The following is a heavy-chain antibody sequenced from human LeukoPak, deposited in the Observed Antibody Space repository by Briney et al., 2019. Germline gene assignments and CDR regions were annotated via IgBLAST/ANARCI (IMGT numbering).Heavy chain of an antibody. CDR3: ARYSESPYCGGDCYYNDY. V-gene: IGHV4-59*01. CDR1: GGSISIYY. J-gene: IGHJ4*02. CDR2: IYYSGST. Sequence: SETLSLTCTVSGGSISIYYWSWIRQPPGKGLEWIGYIYYSGSTNYNPSLKSRVTISVDTSKNQFSLKLSSVTAADTAVYYCARYSESPYCGGDCYYNDYWGQGTLVTVSS. D-gene: IGHD2-21*02.